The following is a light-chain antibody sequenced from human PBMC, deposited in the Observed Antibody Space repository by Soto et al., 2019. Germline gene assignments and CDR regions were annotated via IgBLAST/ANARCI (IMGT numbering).Light chain of an antibody. CDR3: QQRSNWLVYT. Sequence: EIVLTQSPATLSLSPGERATLSCRASQSVSSYLAWYQQKPGQAPRLLIYDASNSATGIPARFSGSGSGTDFTLTISSLEPEDFAVYYCQQRSNWLVYTFGQGTKLEIK. J-gene: IGKJ2*01. CDR1: QSVSSY. V-gene: IGKV3-11*01. CDR2: DAS.